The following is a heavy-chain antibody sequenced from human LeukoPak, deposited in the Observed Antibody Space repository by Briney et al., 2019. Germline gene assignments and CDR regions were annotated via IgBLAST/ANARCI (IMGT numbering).Heavy chain of an antibody. D-gene: IGHD2-2*01. V-gene: IGHV3-7*01. CDR1: GFTFSSYW. CDR2: IKQDGSEK. CDR3: ARGGIVVVPAAIERLYFDY. J-gene: IGHJ4*02. Sequence: GGSLRLSCAASGFTFSSYWMSWVRQAPGKGLEWVANIKQDGSEKYYVDSVKGRFTISRDNAKNSLYLQMNSLRAEDTAVYYCARGGIVVVPAAIERLYFDYWGQGTLVTVSS.